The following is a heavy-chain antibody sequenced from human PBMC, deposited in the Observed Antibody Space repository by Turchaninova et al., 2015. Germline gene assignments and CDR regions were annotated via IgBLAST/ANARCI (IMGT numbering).Heavy chain of an antibody. Sequence: EVQLVESGGGLVHPGGSLRLSCAASGFTFSQYSMNWVRQAPGKGLEWLSYISSISSTILYADSVKGRFTISRDNAKNSLYLQMNSLRAEDTAVYYCAKTMYDSSSCDSWGQGTLVTVSS. CDR1: GFTFSQYS. J-gene: IGHJ5*01. CDR2: ISSISSTI. D-gene: IGHD3-22*01. CDR3: AKTMYDSSSCDS. V-gene: IGHV3-48*04.